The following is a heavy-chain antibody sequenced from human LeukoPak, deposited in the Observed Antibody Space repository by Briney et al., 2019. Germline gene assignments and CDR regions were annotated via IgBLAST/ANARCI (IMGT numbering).Heavy chain of an antibody. D-gene: IGHD3-3*01. CDR1: GYSFTSYW. J-gene: IGHJ4*02. CDR3: ARRGLLEWLSLDY. Sequence: GESLKISCKGSGYSFTSYWIGWVRQLPGKYLEWMGIIYPGDSDTRYSPSFQGQVTISADKSISTAYLQWSSLKASDTAMYYCARRGLLEWLSLDYWGQGTLVTVSS. V-gene: IGHV5-51*01. CDR2: IYPGDSDT.